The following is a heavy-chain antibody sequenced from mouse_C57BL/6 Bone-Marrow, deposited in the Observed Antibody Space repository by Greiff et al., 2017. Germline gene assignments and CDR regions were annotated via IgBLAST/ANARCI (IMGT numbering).Heavy chain of an antibody. CDR2: ISDGGSYT. CDR3: ARDQNAMDY. V-gene: IGHV5-4*01. J-gene: IGHJ4*01. CDR1: GFTFSSYA. Sequence: EVKVEESGGGLVKPGGSLKLSCAASGFTFSSYAMSWVRQTPEKRLEWVATISDGGSYTYYPDNVKGRFTISRDNAKNNLYLQMSHLKSEDTAMYYCARDQNAMDYWGQGTSVTVSS.